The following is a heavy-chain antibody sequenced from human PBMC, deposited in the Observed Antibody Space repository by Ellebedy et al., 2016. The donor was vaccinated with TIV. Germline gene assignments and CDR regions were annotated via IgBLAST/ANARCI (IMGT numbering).Heavy chain of an antibody. V-gene: IGHV3-23*01. CDR2: ISGSGGST. Sequence: GESLKISXAASGFTFSSYAMSWVRQAPGKGLEWVSAISGSGGSTYYADSVKGRFTISRDNSKNTLYLQMNSLRAEDTAVYYCARDYSSSWYHYGMDVWGQGTTVTVSS. J-gene: IGHJ6*02. CDR1: GFTFSSYA. CDR3: ARDYSSSWYHYGMDV. D-gene: IGHD6-13*01.